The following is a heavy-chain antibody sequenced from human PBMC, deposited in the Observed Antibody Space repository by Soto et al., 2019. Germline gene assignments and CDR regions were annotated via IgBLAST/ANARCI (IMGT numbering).Heavy chain of an antibody. CDR3: ARIRRRRGWYDSEY. CDR1: GFSLSNARMG. D-gene: IGHD6-19*01. V-gene: IGHV2-26*01. CDR2: IFSNDEK. J-gene: IGHJ4*02. Sequence: QVTLKESGPVLVKPTETLTLTCTVSGFSLSNARMGVSWIRQPPGKALVWLAHIFSNDEKSYSTSLKSRLTMSKDTSKSQIVLTMTNMDPVDTSPYYCARIRRRRGWYDSEYWGQGTLVTVSS.